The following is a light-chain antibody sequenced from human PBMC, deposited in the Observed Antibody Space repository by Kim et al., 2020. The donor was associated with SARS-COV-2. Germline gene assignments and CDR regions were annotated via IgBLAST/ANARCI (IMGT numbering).Light chain of an antibody. V-gene: IGKV1-27*01. Sequence: ATVGDAGTTTCRATKGIRNYLSWYQQKPGSVPRGLIYSASTLLSGVPSRFSGSRCGTDFTLTISSLQPEDVATYYCQKYDSAPRTFGQGTKVDIK. CDR3: QKYDSAPRT. CDR1: KGIRNY. CDR2: SAS. J-gene: IGKJ1*01.